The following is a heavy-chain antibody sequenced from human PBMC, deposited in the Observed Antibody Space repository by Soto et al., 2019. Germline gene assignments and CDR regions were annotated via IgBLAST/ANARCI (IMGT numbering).Heavy chain of an antibody. V-gene: IGHV3-48*02. CDR3: ARDFAYGFDY. CDR2: IRSSDGTI. D-gene: IGHD4-17*01. CDR1: GFTFRTYS. J-gene: IGHJ4*02. Sequence: EVQLVESGGTLVQPGGSLRLSCAVSGFTFRTYSVNWVRQVPGKGLEWISYIRSSDGTIRYADSVRGRFTISTDTTENSLYLQMNGLRDEDTAVYYCARDFAYGFDYWGQGTLITVSS.